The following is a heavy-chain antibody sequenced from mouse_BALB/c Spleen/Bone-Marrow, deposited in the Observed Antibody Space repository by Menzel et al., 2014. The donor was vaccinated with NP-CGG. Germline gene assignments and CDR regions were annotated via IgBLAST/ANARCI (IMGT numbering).Heavy chain of an antibody. D-gene: IGHD4-1*01. V-gene: IGHV14-3*02. CDR1: GFNIKDTY. CDR3: ARWGKLGRGYFDV. CDR2: IDPANGNT. Sequence: EVQLQQSGAELVKPGASVKLSCTASGFNIKDTYMHWVKQRPEQGLEWIGRIDPANGNTKYDPKFQGKATITADTSSNTAYLQLGSLTSEDTAVYYCARWGKLGRGYFDVWGAGTTVTVSS. J-gene: IGHJ1*01.